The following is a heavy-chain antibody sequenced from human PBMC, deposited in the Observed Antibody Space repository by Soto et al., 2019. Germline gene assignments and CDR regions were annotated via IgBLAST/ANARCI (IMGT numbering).Heavy chain of an antibody. CDR3: TRSIGSGGVIGGFDY. V-gene: IGHV1-69*01. CDR1: GGTFNTYA. Sequence: QVQLVQSETEVKKPGSAVKVSCKASGGTFNTYAMNWVRQAPGQGLEWMGGIIPMFDTPRYAQKFQGRVMITVDESTPTAYMELSSLRSDDTAVYYCTRSIGSGGVIGGFDYWGQGTLVTVSS. D-gene: IGHD3-16*02. J-gene: IGHJ4*02. CDR2: IIPMFDTP.